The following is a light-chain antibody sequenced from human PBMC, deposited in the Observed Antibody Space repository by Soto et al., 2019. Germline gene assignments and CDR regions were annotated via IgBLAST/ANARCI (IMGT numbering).Light chain of an antibody. Sequence: QSVLTQPPSVSGAPGQRVTISCTGSSSNIGAGYDVHWYQQLPGTAPKLLIYGNSNRPSGVPDRFSGSKSGTSASLAITGLQAEDEADYYCQSYDSSLSGQGVFGTGTKLIVL. CDR1: SSNIGAGYD. V-gene: IGLV1-40*01. J-gene: IGLJ1*01. CDR3: QSYDSSLSGQGV. CDR2: GNS.